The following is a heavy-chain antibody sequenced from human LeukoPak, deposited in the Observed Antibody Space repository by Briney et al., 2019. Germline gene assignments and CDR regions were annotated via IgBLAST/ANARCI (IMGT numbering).Heavy chain of an antibody. CDR2: IRAYNGNT. V-gene: IGHV1-18*01. CDR1: GYTFTSYG. J-gene: IGHJ6*02. Sequence: ASVKVSCKASGYTFTSYGISWVRQAPGQGLEWMGWIRAYNGNTNYAQKLQGRVTMTTDTSTSTAYMELRSLRSDDTAVYSCARDVAVAGTPEPYYYYYGMDVWGQGTTVTVSS. D-gene: IGHD6-19*01. CDR3: ARDVAVAGTPEPYYYYYGMDV.